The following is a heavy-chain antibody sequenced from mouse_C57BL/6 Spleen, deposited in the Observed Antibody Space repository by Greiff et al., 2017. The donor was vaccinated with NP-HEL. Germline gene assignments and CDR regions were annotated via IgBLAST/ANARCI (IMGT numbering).Heavy chain of an antibody. D-gene: IGHD2-14*01. Sequence: QVHVKQPGAELVKPGASVKLSCKASGYTFTSYWMHWVKQRPGQGLEWIGMIHPNSGSTNYNEKFKSKATLTVDKSSSTAYMQLSSLTSEDSAVYYCAREGTYYAMDYWGQGTSVTVSS. CDR3: AREGTYYAMDY. CDR2: IHPNSGST. V-gene: IGHV1-64*01. J-gene: IGHJ4*01. CDR1: GYTFTSYW.